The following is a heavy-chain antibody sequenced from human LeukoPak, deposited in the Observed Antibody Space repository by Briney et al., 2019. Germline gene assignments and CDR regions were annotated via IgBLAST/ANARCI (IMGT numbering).Heavy chain of an antibody. Sequence: SETLSLTCTVSGASIRSGDYYWSWIRQPPGKGLEWIGYIYYSGSTYYNPSLKSRVTISVDTSKNQFSLKLSSVTAADTAVYYCARDGDYAFGDWGQGTLVTVSS. CDR2: IYYSGST. V-gene: IGHV4-30-4*01. J-gene: IGHJ4*02. CDR1: GASIRSGDYY. CDR3: ARDGDYAFGD. D-gene: IGHD4-17*01.